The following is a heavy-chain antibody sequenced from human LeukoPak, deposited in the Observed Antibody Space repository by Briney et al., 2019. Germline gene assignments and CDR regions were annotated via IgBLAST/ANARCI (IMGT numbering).Heavy chain of an antibody. Sequence: RASLKVSCTASGYTFTSYGISWVRQAPGQGLEWMAWISAYNGNTYYAHKLQGRVTMTTDTSTSTDYMELRSLRSDDTAVYYCARWATYSGYDCPPVDTAMRYWGQGTLVTVSS. V-gene: IGHV1-18*01. D-gene: IGHD5-12*01. CDR1: GYTFTSYG. CDR3: ARWATYSGYDCPPVDTAMRY. CDR2: ISAYNGNT. J-gene: IGHJ4*02.